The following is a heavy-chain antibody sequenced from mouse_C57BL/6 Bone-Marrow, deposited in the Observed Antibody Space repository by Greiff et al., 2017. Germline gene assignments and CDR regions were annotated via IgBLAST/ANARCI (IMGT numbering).Heavy chain of an antibody. CDR1: GFTFSSYG. CDR3: ARRGGNYGAWFAY. J-gene: IGHJ3*01. D-gene: IGHD2-1*01. V-gene: IGHV5-6*02. Sequence: EVKLVESGGDLVKPGGSLKLSCAASGFTFSSYGMSWVRQTPDKRLEWVATISSGGSYTYYPDSVKGRFTISRDNAKNTLYLQMSSLKSEDTAMYYCARRGGNYGAWFAYWGQGTLVTVSA. CDR2: ISSGGSYT.